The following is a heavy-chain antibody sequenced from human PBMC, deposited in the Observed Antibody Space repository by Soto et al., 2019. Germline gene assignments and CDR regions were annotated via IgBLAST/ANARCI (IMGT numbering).Heavy chain of an antibody. CDR1: GDSVSSNSAA. J-gene: IGHJ6*02. V-gene: IGHV6-1*01. CDR2: TYYRSKWYN. D-gene: IGHD6-6*01. Sequence: SQTLSLTCAISGDSVSSNSAAWNWIRQSPSRGLEWLGRTYYRSKWYNDYAVSVKSRITINPDTSKNQFSLQLNSVTPEDTAVYYCARDQGYSSSSVGYYYGMDVWGQGTTVTVSS. CDR3: ARDQGYSSSSVGYYYGMDV.